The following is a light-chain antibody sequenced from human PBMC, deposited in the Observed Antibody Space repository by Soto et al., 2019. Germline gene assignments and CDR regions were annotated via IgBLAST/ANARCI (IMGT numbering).Light chain of an antibody. CDR3: QQFNNWPHT. J-gene: IGKJ5*01. Sequence: EIVLTQSPATLSLSPGERATLSFRAGQRFSSYLACYQQKPGQGPRLLIYAAFTRATGIPARFSGSGSGTEYTLTISNLQSEDFAVYYCQQFNNWPHTFGQGTRLEI. V-gene: IGKV3-15*01. CDR2: AAF. CDR1: QRFSSY.